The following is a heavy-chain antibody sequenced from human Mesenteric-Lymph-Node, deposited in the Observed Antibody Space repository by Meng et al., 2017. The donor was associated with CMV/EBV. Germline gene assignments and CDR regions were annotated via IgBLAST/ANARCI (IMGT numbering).Heavy chain of an antibody. CDR1: GGSISSSSYY. J-gene: IGHJ5*02. D-gene: IGHD6-6*01. CDR2: IYYSGST. CDR3: AAAPLKTSSSSPDNRFDP. V-gene: IGHV4-39*07. Sequence: GSLRLSCTVSGGSISSSSYYWGWIRQPPGKGLEWIGSIYYSGSTYYNPSLKSRVTISVDTSKNQFSLKLSSVTAADTAVYYCAAAPLKTSSSSPDNRFDPWGQGTLVTVSS.